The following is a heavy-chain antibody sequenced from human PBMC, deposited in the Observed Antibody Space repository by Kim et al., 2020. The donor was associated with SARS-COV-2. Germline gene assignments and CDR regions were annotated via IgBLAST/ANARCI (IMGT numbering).Heavy chain of an antibody. J-gene: IGHJ4*02. Sequence: SVKVSCKASRDTFNTYAISWVRQAPGQGLEWLGGIVPFIGTSDYAQKFQGRLTVTADDSTTTVYMELSSLRSDDTAVYFCARGGFSSSWRLDYWGQGTLVNGSS. CDR2: IVPFIGTS. CDR1: RDTFNTYA. D-gene: IGHD6-13*01. CDR3: ARGGFSSSWRLDY. V-gene: IGHV1-69*13.